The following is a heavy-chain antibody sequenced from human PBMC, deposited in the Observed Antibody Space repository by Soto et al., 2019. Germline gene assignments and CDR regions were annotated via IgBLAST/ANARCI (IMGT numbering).Heavy chain of an antibody. J-gene: IGHJ4*02. Sequence: GGSLSLSCAASGFTFSSYAMSWVRQAPGKGPEWVSAISGSGGSTYYADSVKGRFTISRDNSKNTLYLQMNSLRAEDTAVYYCAHLWFGESAWGQGTLVTVSS. V-gene: IGHV3-23*01. CDR3: AHLWFGESA. CDR1: GFTFSSYA. D-gene: IGHD3-10*01. CDR2: ISGSGGST.